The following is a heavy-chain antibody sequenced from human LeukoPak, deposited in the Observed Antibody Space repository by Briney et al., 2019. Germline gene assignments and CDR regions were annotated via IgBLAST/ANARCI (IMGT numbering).Heavy chain of an antibody. D-gene: IGHD3-22*01. CDR2: IRSKAYGGTT. J-gene: IGHJ5*02. V-gene: IGHV3-49*04. CDR3: TRRYFHDSSGYYNSDH. CDR1: GFTFGDYA. Sequence: GGSLRLSCTASGFTFGDYAMSWVRQAPGKGLEWVGFIRSKAYGGTTEYAASVKGRFTISRDDSKNTAYLQMNSLKTEDTAVYYCTRRYFHDSSGYYNSDHWGQGTLVTVSS.